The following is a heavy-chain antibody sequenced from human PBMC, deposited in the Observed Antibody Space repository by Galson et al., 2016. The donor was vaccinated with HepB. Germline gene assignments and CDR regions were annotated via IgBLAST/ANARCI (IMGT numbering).Heavy chain of an antibody. D-gene: IGHD2-21*02. CDR3: ARNRGGDSWDDAFDI. J-gene: IGHJ3*02. CDR2: IFSSGRT. V-gene: IGHV4-4*07. CDR1: GGSISRFH. Sequence: SETLSLTCSVSGGSISRFHWTWIRQPAGKGLEWIGRIFSSGRTTYNPSLNSRVTMSVDTFRNQFSLKMTSMTAADTGVYFCARNRGGDSWDDAFDIWGRGTKVTVSS.